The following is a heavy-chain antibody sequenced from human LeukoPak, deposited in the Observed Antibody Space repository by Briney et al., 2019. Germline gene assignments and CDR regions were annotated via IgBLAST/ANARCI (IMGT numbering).Heavy chain of an antibody. D-gene: IGHD3-3*01. CDR3: ARSAGSITIFGVVHAFDI. V-gene: IGHV6-1*01. Sequence: PSQTLSLTCAISGDSVSSNSAAWNWIRQSPSRGLEWLGRTYYRSKWYNDYAVSVKSRITINPDTSKNQFSLQLNSVTPEDTAVYYCARSAGSITIFGVVHAFDIWGQGTMVTVSS. CDR2: TYYRSKWYN. CDR1: GDSVSSNSAA. J-gene: IGHJ3*02.